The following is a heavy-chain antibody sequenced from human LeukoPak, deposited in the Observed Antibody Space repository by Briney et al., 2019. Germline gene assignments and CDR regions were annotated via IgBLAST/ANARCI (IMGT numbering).Heavy chain of an antibody. CDR2: ISGSGGST. CDR3: THGSMYQLDY. Sequence: GGSLRLSCAASGFSFSSYGMSWVRQAPGKGLEWVSAISGSGGSTYYADSVKGRFTISRDNSKNTLYLQMNSLRAEDTAVYYCTHGSMYQLDYWGQGTLVTVSS. J-gene: IGHJ4*02. CDR1: GFSFSSYG. D-gene: IGHD2-2*01. V-gene: IGHV3-23*01.